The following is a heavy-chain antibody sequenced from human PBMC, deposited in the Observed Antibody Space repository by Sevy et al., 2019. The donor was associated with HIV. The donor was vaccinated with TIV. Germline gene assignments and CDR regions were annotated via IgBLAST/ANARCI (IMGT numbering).Heavy chain of an antibody. CDR2: ISSSGTNI. V-gene: IGHV3-11*01. J-gene: IGHJ4*01. Sequence: GGSLRLSCVASGFIFTDYYLSWIRQAPGKGLEWVSSISSSGTNIYYADSMGGRFAISRDNAKTSLSLQMNSLRAEDTAVYYCARTMGYCSGCTCILGFDSWGQGTLVTVSS. CDR1: GFIFTDYY. D-gene: IGHD2-15*01. CDR3: ARTMGYCSGCTCILGFDS.